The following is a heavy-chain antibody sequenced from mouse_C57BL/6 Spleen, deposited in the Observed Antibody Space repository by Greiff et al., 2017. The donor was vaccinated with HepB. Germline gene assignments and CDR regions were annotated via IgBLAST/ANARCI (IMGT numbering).Heavy chain of an antibody. Sequence: VQLQQPGAELVMPGASVKLSCKASGYTFTSYWMHWVKQRPGQGLEWIGEIDPSDSYTNYNQKFKGKSTLTVDKSSSTAYMQLSSLTSEDSAVYYCAREGWSSFAYWGQGTLVTVSA. J-gene: IGHJ3*01. CDR3: AREGWSSFAY. V-gene: IGHV1-69*01. D-gene: IGHD2-3*01. CDR1: GYTFTSYW. CDR2: IDPSDSYT.